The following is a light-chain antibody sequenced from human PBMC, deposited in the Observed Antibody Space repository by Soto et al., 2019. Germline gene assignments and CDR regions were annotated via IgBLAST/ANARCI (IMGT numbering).Light chain of an antibody. Sequence: EIVFPQSPATLSLSTGERATLSCRASQSVSSYLALYQQKPGQAPRLLIYDASNRATGIPERCSGSGSGTDFNPTISSLEPEDFAVYYCQQRSNWPITFGQGTRLEIK. CDR1: QSVSSY. CDR2: DAS. CDR3: QQRSNWPIT. V-gene: IGKV3-11*01. J-gene: IGKJ5*01.